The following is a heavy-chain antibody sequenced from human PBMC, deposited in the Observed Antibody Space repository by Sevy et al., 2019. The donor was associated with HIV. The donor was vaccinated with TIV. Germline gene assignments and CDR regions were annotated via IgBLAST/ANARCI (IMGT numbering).Heavy chain of an antibody. CDR3: ARGWPIHL. D-gene: IGHD3-3*02. J-gene: IGHJ6*02. V-gene: IGHV3-23*01. CDR2: TPTSGIST. Sequence: GGSLRLSCAASGFSFDNHAMMWFRQPPGKGLEWVSTTPTSGISTFYANSVKGRFIISRDNSKSTLYLEMNSLRVEDTALYYCARGWPIHLWGQGTTVTVSS. CDR1: GFSFDNHA.